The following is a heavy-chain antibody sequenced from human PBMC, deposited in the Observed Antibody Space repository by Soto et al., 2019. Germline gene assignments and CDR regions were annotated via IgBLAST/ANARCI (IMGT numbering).Heavy chain of an antibody. Sequence: SETLSLTCAVSGYSISSGYYWGWIRQPPGRGLEWIGSIYHSGTTYYNPSLGSRITMSVDSSNSLFSLRLSSVTAADTALYYCARLGGLTEFTGPWYKLEQWGRGILVTSPQ. CDR1: GYSISSGYY. CDR2: IYHSGTT. V-gene: IGHV4-38-2*01. D-gene: IGHD1-1*01. CDR3: ARLGGLTEFTGPWYKLEQ. J-gene: IGHJ4*02.